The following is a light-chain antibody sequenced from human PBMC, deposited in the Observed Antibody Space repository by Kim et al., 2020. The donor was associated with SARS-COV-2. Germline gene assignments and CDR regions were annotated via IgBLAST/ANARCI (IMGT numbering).Light chain of an antibody. CDR3: QVWDSSSDHWV. J-gene: IGLJ3*02. CDR2: YDS. Sequence: SYELTQLPSVSVAPGKTARITCGGNNIGSKSVHWYQQKPGQAPVLVIYYDSDRPSGIPERFSGSNFGNTATLTISRVEAGDEADYYCQVWDSSSDHWVFGGGTQLTVL. V-gene: IGLV3-21*04. CDR1: NIGSKS.